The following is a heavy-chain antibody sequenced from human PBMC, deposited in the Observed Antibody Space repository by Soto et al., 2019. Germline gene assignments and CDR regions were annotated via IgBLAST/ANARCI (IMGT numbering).Heavy chain of an antibody. CDR1: GGSISSGGYS. D-gene: IGHD4-17*01. CDR3: ARGSRPDYGGNSIDY. Sequence: QLQLQESGSGLVKPSQTLSLTCAVSGGSISSGGYSWSWIRQPPGKGLEWIGYIYHSGSTYYNPSLKSRVTRSVDRSKDQFSLKLSSVTAADTAVYYCARGSRPDYGGNSIDYWGQGTLVTVSS. J-gene: IGHJ4*02. CDR2: IYHSGST. V-gene: IGHV4-30-2*01.